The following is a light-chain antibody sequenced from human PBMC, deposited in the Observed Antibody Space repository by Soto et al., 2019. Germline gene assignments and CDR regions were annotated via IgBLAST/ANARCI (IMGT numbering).Light chain of an antibody. V-gene: IGKV1-5*03. CDR3: QQRNIWPPVT. J-gene: IGKJ5*01. Sequence: DIQMTQSPSTLSASVGDRVTITCRASQTVSSWLAWYQQKPGKAPKLLIYQASTLETGVPSRFSGSGSGTDFTLTISSLEPEDFAVYYCQQRNIWPPVTFGQGTRLEIK. CDR1: QTVSSW. CDR2: QAS.